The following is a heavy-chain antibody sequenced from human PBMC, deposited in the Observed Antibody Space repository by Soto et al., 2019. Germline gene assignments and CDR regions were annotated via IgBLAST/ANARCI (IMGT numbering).Heavy chain of an antibody. D-gene: IGHD1-1*01. J-gene: IGHJ6*02. CDR1: GFTFSSYA. Sequence: GGSLRLSCAASGFTFSSYAMSWVRQAPGKGLEWVSAISGSGGSTYYADSVKGRFTISRDNSKNTLYLQMNSLRAEDTAVYYCAKARERPSQPAYYYYYGRDVWGQGTKVTVSS. CDR2: ISGSGGST. V-gene: IGHV3-23*01. CDR3: AKARERPSQPAYYYYYGRDV.